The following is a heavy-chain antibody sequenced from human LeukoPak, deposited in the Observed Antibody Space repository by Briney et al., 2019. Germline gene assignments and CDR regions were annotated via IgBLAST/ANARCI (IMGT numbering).Heavy chain of an antibody. CDR3: ARGGIVGP. J-gene: IGHJ5*02. CDR1: GGSISSYS. V-gene: IGHV4-59*01. CDR2: IIYSGST. Sequence: PSETLSLTCTVSGGSISSYSWIWIRQPPGKGLEWIGYIIYSGSTKYNPSLKSRVTISVDTSKNQFSLRLSSVTAADTAVYYCARGGIVGPWGQGTLVTVSS. D-gene: IGHD1-26*01.